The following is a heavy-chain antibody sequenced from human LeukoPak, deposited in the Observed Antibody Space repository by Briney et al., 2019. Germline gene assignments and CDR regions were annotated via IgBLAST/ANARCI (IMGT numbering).Heavy chain of an antibody. CDR3: AELGITMIGGV. CDR2: IKEDGTEK. CDR1: GFMFSDYW. D-gene: IGHD3-10*02. J-gene: IGHJ6*04. Sequence: GGSLRLSCAASGFMFSDYWMTWVRQVPGKGLERVANIKEDGTEKYYVESVKGRFTISRDNAKNSLYLQMNSLRAEDTAVYYCAELGITMIGGVWGKGTTVTISS. V-gene: IGHV3-7*01.